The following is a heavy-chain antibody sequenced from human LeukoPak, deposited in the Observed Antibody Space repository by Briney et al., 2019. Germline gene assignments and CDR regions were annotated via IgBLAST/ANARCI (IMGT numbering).Heavy chain of an antibody. CDR3: ARAPEGSGWHQDY. CDR2: INSDGSST. Sequence: GGSLRLSCAASGFTFSSYWMHWVRQAPGKGLVWVSRINSDGSSTSYADSVKGRFTISRDNAKNTLYLQMNSLRAEDTAVYYCARAPEGSGWHQDYWGQGTLVTVSS. J-gene: IGHJ4*02. D-gene: IGHD6-19*01. V-gene: IGHV3-74*01. CDR1: GFTFSSYW.